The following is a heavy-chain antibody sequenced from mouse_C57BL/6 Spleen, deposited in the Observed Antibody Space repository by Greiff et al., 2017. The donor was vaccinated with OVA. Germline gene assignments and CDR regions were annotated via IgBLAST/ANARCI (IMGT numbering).Heavy chain of an antibody. D-gene: IGHD2-13*01. CDR3: TNGDGDPHWYFDV. V-gene: IGHV1-5*01. CDR2: IYPGNSDT. J-gene: IGHJ1*03. Sequence: VQLKQSGTVLARPGASVKMSCKTSGYTFTSYWMHWVKQRPGQGLEWIGAIYPGNSDTSYNQKFKGKAKLTAVTSASTAYMELSSLTNEDSAVYYCTNGDGDPHWYFDVWGTGTTVTVSS. CDR1: GYTFTSYW.